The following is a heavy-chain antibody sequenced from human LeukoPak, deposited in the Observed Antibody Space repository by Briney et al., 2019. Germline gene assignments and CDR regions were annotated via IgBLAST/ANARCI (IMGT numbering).Heavy chain of an antibody. CDR2: IYYSGST. D-gene: IGHD3-10*01. CDR3: AKAKRFGELLSAY. CDR1: GVSISSSGDY. V-gene: IGHV4-31*03. J-gene: IGHJ4*02. Sequence: PSETLCLTCTVSGVSISSSGDYWTWIRQHPEKGQEYIGYIYYSGSTYYNPSLKSRVTISIDTSKNQFSLRLSSVTAADTAVYYCAKAKRFGELLSAYWGQGTLVTVSS.